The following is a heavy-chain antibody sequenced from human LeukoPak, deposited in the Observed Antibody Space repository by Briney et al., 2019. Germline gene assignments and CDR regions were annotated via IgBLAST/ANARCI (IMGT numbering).Heavy chain of an antibody. CDR2: IFTSGIT. V-gene: IGHV4-4*07. D-gene: IGHD3-3*01. Sequence: SETLSLTCTVSVGPFSGNYWSWIRQPAGKTLEWIGRIFTSGITTYNPSLRSRVTMSVDTSKSQFSLNLGSVTAADAAVYYCARESHYDLWSGHVNWFDPWGQGTLVTVSS. J-gene: IGHJ5*02. CDR1: VGPFSGNY. CDR3: ARESHYDLWSGHVNWFDP.